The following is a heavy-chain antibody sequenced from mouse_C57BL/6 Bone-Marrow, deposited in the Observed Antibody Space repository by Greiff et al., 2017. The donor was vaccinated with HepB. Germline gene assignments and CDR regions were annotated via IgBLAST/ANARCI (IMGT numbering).Heavy chain of an antibody. Sequence: QVQLKQSGAELARPGASVKLSCKASGYTFTSYGISWVKQRTGQGLEWIGEIFPRSGNTYYNEKFKGKATLTADKSSSTAYMELRSLTSEDSAVYFCAMVGFFAYWGQGTLVTVSA. CDR3: AMVGFFAY. V-gene: IGHV1-81*01. CDR2: IFPRSGNT. D-gene: IGHD1-1*02. CDR1: GYTFTSYG. J-gene: IGHJ3*01.